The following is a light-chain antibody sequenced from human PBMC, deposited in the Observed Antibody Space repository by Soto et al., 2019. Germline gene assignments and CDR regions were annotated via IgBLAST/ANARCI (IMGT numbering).Light chain of an antibody. Sequence: QSALTQPRSVSVSPGQSVTSSCTGTSSDIGDSNYVSWYQQHPGKAPKLLIYDVTRRPSGVPDRFSGSKSGNTASLTISGLQAEDEADYFCCSYAGSYTLVFGGGTKVTVL. CDR1: SSDIGDSNY. CDR2: DVT. V-gene: IGLV2-11*01. CDR3: CSYAGSYTLV. J-gene: IGLJ2*01.